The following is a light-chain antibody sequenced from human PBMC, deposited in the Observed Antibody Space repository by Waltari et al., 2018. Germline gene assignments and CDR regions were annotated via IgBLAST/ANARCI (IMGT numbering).Light chain of an antibody. J-gene: IGLJ3*02. Sequence: QAVVTQEPSLTVSPGGTVTLTCGSSTGAVTSGPFPYWFQQKPGQAPRTVIYDTTNRHSWTPARFSGSFLGGKAALTLSGAQPEDEAEYYCLLFYSGARVFGGGTKLTVL. CDR1: TGAVTSGPF. CDR3: LLFYSGARV. V-gene: IGLV7-46*01. CDR2: DTT.